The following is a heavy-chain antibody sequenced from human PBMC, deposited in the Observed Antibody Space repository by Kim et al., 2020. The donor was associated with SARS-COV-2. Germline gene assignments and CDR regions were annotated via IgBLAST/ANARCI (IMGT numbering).Heavy chain of an antibody. Sequence: SETLSLTCTVSGGSISSSSYYWGWIRQPPWKGLEWIGSIYYSGITYYNPSLKRRVTISVDTSKNQFSLNLMSVTAADTALYYCARHSDILTGYDYGMDVWGHGTTVTVS. D-gene: IGHD3-9*01. CDR3: ARHSDILTGYDYGMDV. CDR1: GGSISSSSYY. CDR2: IYYSGIT. J-gene: IGHJ6*02. V-gene: IGHV4-39*01.